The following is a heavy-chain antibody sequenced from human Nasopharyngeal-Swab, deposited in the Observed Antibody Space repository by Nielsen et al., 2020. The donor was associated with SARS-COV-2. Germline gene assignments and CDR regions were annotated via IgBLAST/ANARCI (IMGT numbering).Heavy chain of an antibody. D-gene: IGHD6-13*01. V-gene: IGHV4-39*07. CDR1: GCSISSSSYY. CDR3: VGSSWYGDYYYYYGMDV. J-gene: IGHJ6*02. Sequence: SETLSLTCTVSGCSISSSSYYWGWIRQPPGKGREWIGSIYYSERTYYNPSLKSRVTISVDTSKNQFSLKLSSVTAADTAVYYCVGSSWYGDYYYYYGMDVWGQGTTVTVSS. CDR2: IYYSERT.